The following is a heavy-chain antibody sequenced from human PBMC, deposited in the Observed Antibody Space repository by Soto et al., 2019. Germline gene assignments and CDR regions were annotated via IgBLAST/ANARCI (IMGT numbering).Heavy chain of an antibody. D-gene: IGHD3-22*01. CDR3: ARDRGPSSGYYPYWFDP. Sequence: QVQLVQSGAEVKKPGSSVKVSCKASGGTFSSYAITWVRQAPGQGLEWMGGIIPIFGTANYAQKFQGRVTLTADASTRTAYMELSRLRSEDTAVYSCARDRGPSSGYYPYWFDPWGQGTLVTVSS. CDR1: GGTFSSYA. CDR2: IIPIFGTA. V-gene: IGHV1-69*12. J-gene: IGHJ5*02.